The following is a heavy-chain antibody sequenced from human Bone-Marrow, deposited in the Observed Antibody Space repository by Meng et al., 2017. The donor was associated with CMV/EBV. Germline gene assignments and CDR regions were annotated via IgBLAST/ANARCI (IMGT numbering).Heavy chain of an antibody. J-gene: IGHJ3*02. CDR2: IYYSGST. Sequence: SETLSLTCTVSGGSISSSSYYWGWIRQPPGKGLEWIGSIYYSGSTYYNPSLKRRVTISVDTSKNQFSLKLSSVTAADTAVYYCARITIFGVVHDAFDIWGQGTMVTVSS. V-gene: IGHV4-39*07. D-gene: IGHD3-3*01. CDR3: ARITIFGVVHDAFDI. CDR1: GGSISSSSYY.